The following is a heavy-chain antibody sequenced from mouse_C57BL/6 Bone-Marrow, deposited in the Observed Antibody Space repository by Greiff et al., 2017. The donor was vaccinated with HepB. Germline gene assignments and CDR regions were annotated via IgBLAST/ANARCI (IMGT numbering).Heavy chain of an antibody. CDR3: TRVYYSNYYAMDY. CDR2: LSSGGDYI. J-gene: IGHJ4*01. D-gene: IGHD2-5*01. CDR1: GFTFSSYA. Sequence: EVKLVESGEGLVKPGGSLKLSCAASGFTFSSYAMSWVRQTPEKRLEWVAYLSSGGDYIYYADTVKGRFTISRDNARNTLYLQMSSLKSEDTAMYYCTRVYYSNYYAMDYWGQGTSVTVSS. V-gene: IGHV5-9-1*02.